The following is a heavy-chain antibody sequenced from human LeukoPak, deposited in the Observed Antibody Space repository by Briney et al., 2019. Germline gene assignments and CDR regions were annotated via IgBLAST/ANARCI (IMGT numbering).Heavy chain of an antibody. CDR1: GYTFTGNY. Sequence: ASVKVSCKASGYTFTGNYIHWVRQAPGQGLEWMGLINPNSGGTNYAQKFQGRVTLTKDTSITTGYMELSSLRSDDTAVYYCARDVSGSYDYWGQGTLVTVSS. CDR2: INPNSGGT. V-gene: IGHV1-2*02. D-gene: IGHD1-26*01. J-gene: IGHJ4*02. CDR3: ARDVSGSYDY.